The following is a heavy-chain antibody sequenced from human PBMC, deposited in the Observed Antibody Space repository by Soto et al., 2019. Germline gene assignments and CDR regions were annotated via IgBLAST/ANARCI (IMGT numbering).Heavy chain of an antibody. Sequence: PGGSLRLSCAASGFTFSSYAMSWVRQAPGKGLEWVSAISGRGGSTYYADSVRGRFTISIDSTKNTLYLQMNSLRAEDTAVYYCAKDPTAMAPSDFDYWGQGTLVTVSS. CDR1: GFTFSSYA. CDR2: ISGRGGST. J-gene: IGHJ4*02. D-gene: IGHD5-18*01. CDR3: AKDPTAMAPSDFDY. V-gene: IGHV3-23*01.